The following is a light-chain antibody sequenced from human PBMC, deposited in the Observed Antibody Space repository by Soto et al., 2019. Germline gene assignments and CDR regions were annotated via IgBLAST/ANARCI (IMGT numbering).Light chain of an antibody. Sequence: DLQMTQSPSTLSASVGDRVTITCRASQSISSWLAWYQQKPGKAPKLLIYDASSLESGVPSRFSGSGSGTEFTLTISSLQPDDFATYYCQQYNSYWPFGQGTKVEIK. CDR2: DAS. V-gene: IGKV1-5*01. CDR1: QSISSW. CDR3: QQYNSYWP. J-gene: IGKJ1*01.